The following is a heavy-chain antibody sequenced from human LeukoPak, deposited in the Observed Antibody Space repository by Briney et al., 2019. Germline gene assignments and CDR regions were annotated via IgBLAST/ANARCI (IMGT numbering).Heavy chain of an antibody. Sequence: SETLSLTCTVSGGSISSYYWSWIRQPPGKGLEWIGYIYYSGSTNYNPSLKSRVTISVDTSKNQFSLKLSSVTAADTAVYYCARIDQREWLVLTWGQGTLVTVSS. CDR1: GGSISSYY. V-gene: IGHV4-59*01. CDR3: ARIDQREWLVLT. CDR2: IYYSGST. D-gene: IGHD6-19*01. J-gene: IGHJ4*02.